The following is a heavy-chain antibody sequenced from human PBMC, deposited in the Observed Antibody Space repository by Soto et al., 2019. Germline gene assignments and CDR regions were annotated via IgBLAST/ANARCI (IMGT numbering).Heavy chain of an antibody. D-gene: IGHD6-13*01. CDR2: ISGSGGST. CDR3: AKDRKNLEAAAGTLFDY. Sequence: GGSLRLSCAASGFTFSSYAMSWVRQAPGKGLEWVSAISGSGGSTYYADSVKGRFTISRDNSKNTLYLQMNSLRAEDTAVYYCAKDRKNLEAAAGTLFDYWGQGTLVTVSS. CDR1: GFTFSSYA. J-gene: IGHJ4*02. V-gene: IGHV3-23*01.